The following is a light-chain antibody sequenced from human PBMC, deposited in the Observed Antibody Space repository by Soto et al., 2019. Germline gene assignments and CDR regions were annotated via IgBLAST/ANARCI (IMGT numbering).Light chain of an antibody. CDR3: QQSYSPLT. CDR1: QSISSY. J-gene: IGKJ4*01. CDR2: AAS. V-gene: IGKV1-39*01. Sequence: DIQMTQSPSSLSASVGDRVTITCRASQSISSYLNWYQQKPGKAPKLLIYAASSLQSGVPSRFSGSGSGTEFTLTITSLQPEDFATYYCQQSYSPLTFGGGTKVDIK.